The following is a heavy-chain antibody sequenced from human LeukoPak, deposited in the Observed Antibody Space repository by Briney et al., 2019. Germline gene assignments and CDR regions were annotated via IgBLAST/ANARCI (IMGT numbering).Heavy chain of an antibody. V-gene: IGHV3-23*01. CDR1: GFTFSSYA. J-gene: IGHJ4*02. CDR3: AKDRGGSSHHFDY. CDR2: ISGSGGST. D-gene: IGHD1-26*01. Sequence: PGGSLRLSCAASGFTFSSYAMSWVRQAPGKGLEWVSAISGSGGSTYHADSVKGRFTISRDNSKNTLCLQMNSLRAEDTAVYYCAKDRGGSSHHFDYWGQGTLVTVSS.